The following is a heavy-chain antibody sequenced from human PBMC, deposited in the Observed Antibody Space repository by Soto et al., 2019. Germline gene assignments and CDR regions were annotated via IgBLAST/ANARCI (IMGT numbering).Heavy chain of an antibody. CDR1: GDPFAHNW. J-gene: IGHJ4*02. CDR3: VRTAGAVTFYFKN. CDR2: VSPADSET. D-gene: IGHD3-10*01. Sequence: PGESRKLSCTTSGDPFAHNWICWVRQKSGKGLEWMRIVSPADSETRYSPSFEGQLTISADKSLGTAYLQWSSLKASDSAIYFCVRTAGAVTFYFKNWGRGTLVTV. V-gene: IGHV5-51*01.